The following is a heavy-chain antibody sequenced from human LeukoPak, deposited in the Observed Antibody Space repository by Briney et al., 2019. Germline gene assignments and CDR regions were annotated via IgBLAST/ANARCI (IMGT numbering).Heavy chain of an antibody. CDR1: GYTFTGYY. CDR2: INPNSGGT. D-gene: IGHD3-22*01. J-gene: IGHJ5*02. CDR3: ARERYYYDSSGYYL. V-gene: IGHV1-2*02. Sequence: ASVKVSCKASGYTFTGYYMHRVRQAPGQGLEWMGWINPNSGGTNYAQKFQGRVTMTRDTSISTAYMELSRLRSDDTAVYYCARERYYYDSSGYYLWGQGTLVTVSS.